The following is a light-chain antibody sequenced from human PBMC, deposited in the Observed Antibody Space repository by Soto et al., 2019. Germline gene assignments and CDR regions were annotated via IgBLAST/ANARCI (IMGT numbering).Light chain of an antibody. V-gene: IGKV3-15*01. CDR2: GAS. CDR1: QSVSSN. J-gene: IGKJ1*01. CDR3: QQYNNWPPWT. Sequence: EIVMTHSPATLSVSPCERATLSSRASQSVSSNLAWYQQKPGQAPRLLIYGASTRATGIPARFSGRVSGAEFTLTISSLQSEDYAIYYCQQYNNWPPWTFGQGTKVDIK.